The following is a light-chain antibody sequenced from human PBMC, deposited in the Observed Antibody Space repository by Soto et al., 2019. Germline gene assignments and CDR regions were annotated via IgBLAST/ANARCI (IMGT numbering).Light chain of an antibody. CDR3: AAWDDSLNAVV. CDR2: SSN. V-gene: IGLV1-44*01. CDR1: SSNIGSNP. J-gene: IGLJ2*01. Sequence: QSVLTQPPSASGTPGQRVTISCSGSSSNIGSNPVNWYQHLPGTAPKLLIYSSNQRPSGVPDRFSGSKSGTSASLAISGLQSDDEADYYCAAWDDSLNAVVFGGGTKLTVL.